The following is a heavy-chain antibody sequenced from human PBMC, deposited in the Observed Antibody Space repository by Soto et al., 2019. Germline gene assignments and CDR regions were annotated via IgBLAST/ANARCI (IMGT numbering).Heavy chain of an antibody. CDR2: ISAHNGNT. V-gene: IGHV1-18*01. D-gene: IGHD1-1*01. Sequence: QVHLVQSGAEVKKPGASVKVSCKGSGYGFTTYGITWVRQAPGQGLEWMAWISAHNGNTNYAQKLQGRVTVTRDKSPSTAYMELRSLRSDDTAVYYCARGRYGDYWGQGALVTVSS. J-gene: IGHJ4*02. CDR1: GYGFTTYG. CDR3: ARGRYGDY.